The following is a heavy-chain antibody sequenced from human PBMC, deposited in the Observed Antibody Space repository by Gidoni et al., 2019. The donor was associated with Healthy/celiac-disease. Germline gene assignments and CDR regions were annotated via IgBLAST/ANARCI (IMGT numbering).Heavy chain of an antibody. D-gene: IGHD3-22*01. CDR3: ARGVAMIVVVQQDWDGAFDI. J-gene: IGHJ3*02. Sequence: QVQLVESGGGVVQPGRSLRLSCAASGFTFSSYAMHWVRQAPGKGLEWVAVISYEGSNKYYADSVKGRFTISRDNSKNTLYLQVNSLRAEDTAVYYCARGVAMIVVVQQDWDGAFDIWGQGTMVTVSS. V-gene: IGHV3-30-3*01. CDR1: GFTFSSYA. CDR2: ISYEGSNK.